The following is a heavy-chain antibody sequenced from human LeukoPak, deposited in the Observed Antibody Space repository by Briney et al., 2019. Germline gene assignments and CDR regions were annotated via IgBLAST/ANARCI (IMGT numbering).Heavy chain of an antibody. V-gene: IGHV1-8*01. Sequence: ASVKVSCKASGYTFTSYDINWVRQATGQGLEWMGWMNPNSGNTGYAQKFQGRVTMTRDTSISTAYMELSSLRSEDTAVYYCARGRFRWELVIRDFDYWGQGTLVTVSS. CDR1: GYTFTSYD. CDR3: ARGRFRWELVIRDFDY. D-gene: IGHD1-26*01. CDR2: MNPNSGNT. J-gene: IGHJ4*02.